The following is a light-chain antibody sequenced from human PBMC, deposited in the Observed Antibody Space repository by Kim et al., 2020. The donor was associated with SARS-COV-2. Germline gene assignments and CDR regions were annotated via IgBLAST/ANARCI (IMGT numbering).Light chain of an antibody. J-gene: IGLJ2*01. Sequence: ASPGQTASITCSGDKLGEKYACWYQQKPGQSPVLVIYQDTKRPSGIPERFSGSNSGNTATLTISGTQAMDEADYYCQTWDSITVVFGGGTQLTVL. CDR2: QDT. CDR1: KLGEKY. CDR3: QTWDSITVV. V-gene: IGLV3-1*01.